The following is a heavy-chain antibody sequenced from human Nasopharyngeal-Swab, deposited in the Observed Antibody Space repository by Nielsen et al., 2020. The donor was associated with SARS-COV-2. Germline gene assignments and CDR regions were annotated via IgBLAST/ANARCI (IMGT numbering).Heavy chain of an antibody. V-gene: IGHV3-49*04. D-gene: IGHD2-2*01. CDR1: GFTFGDYA. CDR3: TGYSTIFY. CDR2: ISSEANGGTA. Sequence: GESLKISCTTSGFTFGDYAMSWVRQAPGKGLEWVGFISSEANGGTAEYAVSVEGRFSISRDDSKSIAYLQMNSLKTEDTAVYYCTGYSTIFYWGQGTLVTVSS. J-gene: IGHJ4*02.